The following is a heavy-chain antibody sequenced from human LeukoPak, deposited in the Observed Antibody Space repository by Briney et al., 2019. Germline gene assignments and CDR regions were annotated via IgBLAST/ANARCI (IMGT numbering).Heavy chain of an antibody. J-gene: IGHJ3*02. CDR1: GFTFSSYA. D-gene: IGHD6-19*01. V-gene: IGHV3-23*01. CDR3: AREARLVPSAHDAFDI. Sequence: PGGSLRLSCAASGFTFSSYAMSWVRQAPGKGLEWVSAISGSGGSTYYADSVKGRFTISRDNSKNTLYLQMNSLRAEDTAVYYCAREARLVPSAHDAFDIWGQGTMVTVSS. CDR2: ISGSGGST.